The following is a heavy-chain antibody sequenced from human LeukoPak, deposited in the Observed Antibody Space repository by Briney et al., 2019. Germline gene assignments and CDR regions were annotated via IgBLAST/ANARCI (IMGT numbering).Heavy chain of an antibody. CDR2: ISGSSSTI. Sequence: GGSLRPSCAASGFTFSSYSMNWVRQAPGKGLEWVSYISGSSSTIYYADSVKGRFTISRDNAKNSLYLQMNSLRDEDTAVYYCAGYSSSWRRIGYWGQGTLVTVSS. J-gene: IGHJ4*02. V-gene: IGHV3-48*02. CDR3: AGYSSSWRRIGY. D-gene: IGHD6-13*01. CDR1: GFTFSSYS.